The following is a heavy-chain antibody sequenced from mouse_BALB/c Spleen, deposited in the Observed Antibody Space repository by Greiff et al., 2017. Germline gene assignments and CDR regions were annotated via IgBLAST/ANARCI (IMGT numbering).Heavy chain of an antibody. CDR3: ARQGEQREAMDY. Sequence: VQLQQSGAELVKPGASVKLSCTASGFNFKDTYMHWVKQRPEQGLEWIGRIDPANGNTKYDPKFQGKATITADTSSNTAYLQLSSLTSEDTAVYYCARQGEQREAMDYWGQGTSVTVSS. CDR2: IDPANGNT. V-gene: IGHV14-3*02. D-gene: IGHD3-3*01. CDR1: GFNFKDTY. J-gene: IGHJ4*01.